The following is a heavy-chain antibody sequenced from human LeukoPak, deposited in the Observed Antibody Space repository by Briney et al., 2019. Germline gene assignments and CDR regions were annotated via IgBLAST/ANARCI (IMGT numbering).Heavy chain of an antibody. CDR3: ARDRGNSYNGGIDY. V-gene: IGHV3-30-3*01. CDR1: GFTFNNYA. J-gene: IGHJ4*02. CDR2: ISYHASNK. D-gene: IGHD1-1*01. Sequence: GGSLRLSCAASGFTFNNYAVHWVRQAPGKGLEWVAVISYHASNKYCADSVKGRFTISRDNSKSTVYLQMNSLRAEDTAVYYCARDRGNSYNGGIDYWGQGTLVTVSS.